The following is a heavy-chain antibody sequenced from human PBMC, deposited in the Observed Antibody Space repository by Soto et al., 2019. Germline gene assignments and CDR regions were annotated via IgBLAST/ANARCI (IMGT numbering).Heavy chain of an antibody. CDR1: GYSFTSYW. CDR3: ARHAYCSGGSCIFGHFDY. D-gene: IGHD2-15*01. V-gene: IGHV5-51*01. J-gene: IGHJ4*02. CDR2: IYPGDSDT. Sequence: PGESLKISCKGSGYSFTSYWIGWVRQMPGKGLEWMGIIYPGDSDTRYSPSFQGQVTISADKSISTAYLQWSSLKASDTAMYYCARHAYCSGGSCIFGHFDYWGQGTLVTVSS.